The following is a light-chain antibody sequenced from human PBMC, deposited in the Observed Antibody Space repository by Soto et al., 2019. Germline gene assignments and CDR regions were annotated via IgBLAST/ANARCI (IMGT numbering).Light chain of an antibody. J-gene: IGLJ2*01. CDR2: DVN. CDR3: PSYTSSTTVV. CDR1: SSDVGGYDF. V-gene: IGLV2-14*03. Sequence: QSALTQPASVSGSPGQSITISCTGTSSDVGGYDFVSWYQHHPDKAPKLIIYDVNDRPSGVSNRFSGSMSGNTSSLTISGLQAEDEADYYCPSYTSSTTVVFGGGTKLTVL.